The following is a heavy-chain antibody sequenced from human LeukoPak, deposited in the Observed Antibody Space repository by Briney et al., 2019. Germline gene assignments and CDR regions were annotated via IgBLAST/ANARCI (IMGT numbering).Heavy chain of an antibody. V-gene: IGHV4-38-2*02. Sequence: PSETLSLTCTVSGYSISSGYYWGWIRQPPGKGLEWIGSIYQSGSTYYNPSLKSRVTISVDTSKNQFSLKLSSVTAADTAVYYCARDFAWYYDSSGYYRAFDIWGQGTMVTVSS. CDR3: ARDFAWYYDSSGYYRAFDI. D-gene: IGHD3-22*01. CDR2: IYQSGST. J-gene: IGHJ3*02. CDR1: GYSISSGYY.